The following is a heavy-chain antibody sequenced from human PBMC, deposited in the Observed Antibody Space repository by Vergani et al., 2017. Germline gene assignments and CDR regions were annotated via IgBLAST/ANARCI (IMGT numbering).Heavy chain of an antibody. CDR3: AKHYYDSSGYYMVRYFDL. CDR2: ISGSGGFT. D-gene: IGHD3-22*01. V-gene: IGHV3-23*01. J-gene: IGHJ2*01. Sequence: EVQLLESGGGSVQPGESLRLSCVASGFIFREHGMNWVRQAPGKGLEWVSGISGSGGFTYYADSVKGRFTISRDNMLYLQMNSLRAEDTAVYYCAKHYYDSSGYYMVRYFDLWGRGTLVTVSS. CDR1: GFIFREHG.